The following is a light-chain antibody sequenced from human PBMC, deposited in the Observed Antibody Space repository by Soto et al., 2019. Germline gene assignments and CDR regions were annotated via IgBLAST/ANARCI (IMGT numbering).Light chain of an antibody. J-gene: IGKJ4*01. CDR3: QQYNTWPLT. V-gene: IGKV3-15*01. Sequence: EIVMTQSAATLSVYPGESATLSCRASQSVRTNLAWYQQEPGQAPRLLIYGPSTRATGIPARFSGSGSGTEFTLTISSLQSEDVAVYYCQQYNTWPLTFGGGTKVDIK. CDR1: QSVRTN. CDR2: GPS.